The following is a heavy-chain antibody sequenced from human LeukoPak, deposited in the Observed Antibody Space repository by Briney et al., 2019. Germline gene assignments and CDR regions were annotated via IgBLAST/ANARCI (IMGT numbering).Heavy chain of an antibody. V-gene: IGHV3-30*18. D-gene: IGHD1-1*01. CDR1: GFTFSSYG. CDR3: AKAGEGRYYYFDY. Sequence: PGGSLRLSCAASGFTFSSYGMHWVRQAPGKGLEWVAVISYDGSNKYYADSVKGRFTISRDNSKNTLYLQMNSLRAEDTAVYYCAKAGEGRYYYFDYWGQGTLVTVSS. CDR2: ISYDGSNK. J-gene: IGHJ4*02.